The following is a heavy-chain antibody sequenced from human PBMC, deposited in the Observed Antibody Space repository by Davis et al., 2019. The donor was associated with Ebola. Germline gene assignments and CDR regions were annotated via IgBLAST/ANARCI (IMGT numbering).Heavy chain of an antibody. Sequence: GESLKISCAASGLTFTGYAMHWVRQAPGKGLEWVAVISYDGSNKYYADSVKGRFTISRDNSKNTLYLQMNSLRAEDTAVYYCAKDPVVTQLGLYYYYYGMDVWGKGTTVTVSS. CDR2: ISYDGSNK. J-gene: IGHJ6*04. V-gene: IGHV3-30-3*01. D-gene: IGHD4-23*01. CDR1: GLTFTGYA. CDR3: AKDPVVTQLGLYYYYYGMDV.